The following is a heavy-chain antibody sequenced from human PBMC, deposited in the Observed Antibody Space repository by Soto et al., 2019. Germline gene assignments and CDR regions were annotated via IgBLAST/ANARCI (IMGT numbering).Heavy chain of an antibody. CDR3: AKPLSYGERDYGMDV. CDR1: GFTVSSYA. Sequence: PGGSLRLSCAASGFTVSSYAMSWVRQAPGKGLEWVSAISGSGGSTYYADSVKGRFTISRDNSKNTLYLQMNSLRAEDTAVYYCAKPLSYGERDYGMDVWAQGTTVTVSS. V-gene: IGHV3-23*01. CDR2: ISGSGGST. D-gene: IGHD4-17*01. J-gene: IGHJ6*02.